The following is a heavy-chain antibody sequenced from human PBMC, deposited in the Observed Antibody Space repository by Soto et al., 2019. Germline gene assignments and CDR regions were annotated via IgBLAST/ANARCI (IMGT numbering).Heavy chain of an antibody. CDR3: AAGGDYDFWSGYTNWFDP. J-gene: IGHJ5*02. Sequence: SVKVSCKASGFTFTSSAMQWVRQARGQRLEWIGWIVVGSGNTNYAQKFQERVTITRDMSTSTAYMELSSLRSEDTAVYYCAAGGDYDFWSGYTNWFDPWGQGTXVTVSS. CDR1: GFTFTSSA. D-gene: IGHD3-3*01. V-gene: IGHV1-58*02. CDR2: IVVGSGNT.